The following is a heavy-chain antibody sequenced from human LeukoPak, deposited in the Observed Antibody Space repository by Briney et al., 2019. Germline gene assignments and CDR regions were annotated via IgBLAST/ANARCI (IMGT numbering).Heavy chain of an antibody. V-gene: IGHV4-59*01. CDR2: IYYSVGT. CDR3: ARGKRYFDY. CDR1: GVSISSDY. J-gene: IGHJ4*02. Sequence: SETLSLTCTVSGVSISSDYWSWIWQSPGKGLEWIGYIYYSVGTYYNPSLKSRVTISIDTSKNQFSLKLSSVTAADTAMYYCARGKRYFDYWGQGTLVTVSS.